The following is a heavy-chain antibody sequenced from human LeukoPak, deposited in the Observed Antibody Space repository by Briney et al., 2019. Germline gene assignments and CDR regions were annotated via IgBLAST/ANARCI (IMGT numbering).Heavy chain of an antibody. V-gene: IGHV3-21*01. Sequence: GGSLRLSCAASGFTFSSYAMSWVRQAPGKGLEWVSSISNSNSYIYYADSVKGRFTISRDNAKNSLYLQMNSLRAEDTAVYYCARERGPYSNYEIFDPWGQGTLVTVSS. CDR3: ARERGPYSNYEIFDP. CDR2: ISNSNSYI. J-gene: IGHJ5*02. D-gene: IGHD4-4*01. CDR1: GFTFSSYA.